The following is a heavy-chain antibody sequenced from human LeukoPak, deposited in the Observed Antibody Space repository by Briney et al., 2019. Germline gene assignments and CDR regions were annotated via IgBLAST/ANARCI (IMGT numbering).Heavy chain of an antibody. CDR2: IIPIFGTA. J-gene: IGHJ4*02. V-gene: IGHV1-69*05. CDR3: ARDNSMVRGVIITSPFDY. D-gene: IGHD3-10*01. CDR1: GGTFSSYA. Sequence: SVKVSCKASGGTFSSYAISWVRQAPGQGLEWMGRIIPIFGTANYAQKFQGRVTITTDESTSTAYMELSSLRSEDTAVYYCARDNSMVRGVIITSPFDYWGQGTLVSVSS.